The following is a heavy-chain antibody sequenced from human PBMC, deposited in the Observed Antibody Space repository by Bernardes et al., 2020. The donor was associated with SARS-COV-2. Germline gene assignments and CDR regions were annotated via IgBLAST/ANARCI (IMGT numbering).Heavy chain of an antibody. CDR3: AGTSVTCCDY. CDR1: GITFKTLC. CDR2: IAGDGTSV. V-gene: IGHV3-74*03. J-gene: IGHJ4*02. Sequence: GGSLRLSCGASGITFKTLCMHWVRQAPGGGLVWVARIAGDGTSVTYADSVKGRFTISRDNAKNTLYLQMNSLRAEDTAVYYCAGTSVTCCDYWGQGSLVTVSS.